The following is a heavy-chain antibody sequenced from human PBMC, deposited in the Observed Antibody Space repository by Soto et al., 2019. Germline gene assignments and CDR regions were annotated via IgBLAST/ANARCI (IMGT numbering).Heavy chain of an antibody. Sequence: EVQLLESGGGLVQPGGSLRLSCAASGFTFSSYAMSWVRQAPGQGLEWVSAISGSGGSTYYADSVKGRFTISRDNSKNTLYLQMNSLRAEDTAVYYCAKRLTEGDDFWSGSWFDPWGQGTLVTVSS. D-gene: IGHD3-3*01. CDR1: GFTFSSYA. V-gene: IGHV3-23*01. CDR3: AKRLTEGDDFWSGSWFDP. CDR2: ISGSGGST. J-gene: IGHJ5*02.